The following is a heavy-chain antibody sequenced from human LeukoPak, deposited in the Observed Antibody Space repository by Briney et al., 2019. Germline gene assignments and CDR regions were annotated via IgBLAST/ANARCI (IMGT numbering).Heavy chain of an antibody. CDR2: INHSGST. D-gene: IGHD2-2*01. CDR1: GGSFRGYY. CDR3: AREDCSGTSCSEYV. Sequence: SETLSLTRAVYGGSFRGYYWSWVPQPPGKGLGWIGEINHSGSTNYNPSLKSRVTISVDTSKNQFSLKLSSVTAADTAVYYCAREDCSGTSCSEYVWGQGTTVTVSS. J-gene: IGHJ6*02. V-gene: IGHV4-34*01.